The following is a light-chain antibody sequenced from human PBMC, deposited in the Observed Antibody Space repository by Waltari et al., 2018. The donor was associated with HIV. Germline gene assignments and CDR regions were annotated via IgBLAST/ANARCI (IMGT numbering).Light chain of an antibody. V-gene: IGLV3-1*01. J-gene: IGLJ2*01. CDR2: QDD. Sequence: SFHLTQPPSVSVSPGQPATITCPGEQVGDKYVSWYQQRPGQAPILVISQDDQRPSGIPERFSASNSGNTATLTISASQSLDEADYYCQAWDTKNMVFGGGTKLT. CDR1: QVGDKY. CDR3: QAWDTKNMV.